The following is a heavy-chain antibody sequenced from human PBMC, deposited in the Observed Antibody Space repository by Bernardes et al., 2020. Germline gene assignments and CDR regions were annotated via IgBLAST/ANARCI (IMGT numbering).Heavy chain of an antibody. V-gene: IGHV3-74*01. CDR2: INSDGSTT. Sequence: GGSLRLSCAASGFTFSSYCMHWVRQAPGKGLVWVSRINSDGSTTNYADSVKGRFTISRDNAKNTVYLQMNSLRAEDTAVYYCVRDFRHADYWGQGTLVTVSS. D-gene: IGHD3-10*01. CDR3: VRDFRHADY. CDR1: GFTFSSYC. J-gene: IGHJ4*02.